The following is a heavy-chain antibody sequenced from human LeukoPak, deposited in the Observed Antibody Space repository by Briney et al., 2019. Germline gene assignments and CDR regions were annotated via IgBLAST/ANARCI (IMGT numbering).Heavy chain of an antibody. CDR3: ARDSDIVSYYFDY. Sequence: SETLSLTCTVSGGSISSYYWSWIRQPPGKGLEWIGYIYYSGSTNYNPSLKSRVTVSLDTSKSQFSLKLSSVTAADTAVYYCARDSDIVSYYFDYWGQGTLVTVSS. J-gene: IGHJ4*02. CDR2: IYYSGST. D-gene: IGHD5/OR15-5a*01. V-gene: IGHV4-59*12. CDR1: GGSISSYY.